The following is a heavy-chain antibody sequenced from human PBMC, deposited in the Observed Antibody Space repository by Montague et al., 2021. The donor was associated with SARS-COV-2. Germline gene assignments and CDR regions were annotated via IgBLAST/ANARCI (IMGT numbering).Heavy chain of an antibody. CDR2: VSHSGST. Sequence: SETLSLTCSVYGGFFSGYYWSWIRQFPGKGLEWIGEVSHSGSTNYNPSLKSRVTISIDSSKNHFSLQLRSVTAADTAVYYCARCSIGWSILDVWGRGSTVTGSS. CDR3: ARCSIGWSILDV. J-gene: IGHJ6*02. CDR1: GGFFSGYY. V-gene: IGHV4-34*01. D-gene: IGHD6-19*01.